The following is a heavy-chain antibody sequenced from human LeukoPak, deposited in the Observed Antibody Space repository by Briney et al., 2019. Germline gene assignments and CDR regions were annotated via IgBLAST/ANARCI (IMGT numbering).Heavy chain of an antibody. CDR3: ARLKARDAFDI. V-gene: IGHV4-59*08. Sequence: PSETLSLTCIVSGGSIGSYSWNWIRQSPGTGLEWIGYVYYSGSTVYNPSLRSRVTISVDTSKIQFSLKLSSVTAADTAVYYCARLKARDAFDIWGQGTMVTVSS. CDR2: VYYSGST. J-gene: IGHJ3*02. CDR1: GGSIGSYS.